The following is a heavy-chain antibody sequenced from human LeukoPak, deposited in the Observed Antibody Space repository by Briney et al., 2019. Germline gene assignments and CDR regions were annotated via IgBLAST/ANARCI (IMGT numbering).Heavy chain of an antibody. J-gene: IGHJ4*02. V-gene: IGHV1-18*01. CDR1: GYTFTSYA. D-gene: IGHD4-23*01. CDR3: ARSTTVVTGRDYFDY. Sequence: ASVKVSCKASGYTFTSYAMNWVRQAPGQGLEWMGWISAYNGNTNYAQKLQGRVTMTTDTSTSTAYMELRSLRSDDTAVYYCARSTTVVTGRDYFDYWGQGTLVTVSS. CDR2: ISAYNGNT.